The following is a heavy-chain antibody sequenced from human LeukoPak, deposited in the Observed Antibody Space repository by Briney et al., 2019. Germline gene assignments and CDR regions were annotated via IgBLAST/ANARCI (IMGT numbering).Heavy chain of an antibody. CDR3: ATGGYCSGGSCYDY. CDR1: GYTLTELS. D-gene: IGHD2-15*01. CDR2: FDPEDGET. J-gene: IGHJ4*02. Sequence: ASVKVSCKVSGYTLTELSMHWVRQAPGKGLEWMGGFDPEDGETIYAQKFQGRVTMTEDTSTDTAYMELSSLRSEDTAVYYCATGGYCSGGSCYDYWGQGTLVTVFS. V-gene: IGHV1-24*01.